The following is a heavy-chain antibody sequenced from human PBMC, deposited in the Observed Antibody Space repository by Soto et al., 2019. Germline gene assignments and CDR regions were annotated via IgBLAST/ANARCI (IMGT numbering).Heavy chain of an antibody. Sequence: EVHLVESGGGVAQPGRSLRLSCATSGFTFDDYAMHWVRQAPGKGLEWVSGISWNSDSTGYADSVKGRFTISRDNAKKSLFLQMNSLRSEDTAFYFCARTTWGHGEPLDSWGQGTLVTVSS. CDR2: ISWNSDST. CDR1: GFTFDDYA. V-gene: IGHV3-9*01. D-gene: IGHD1-1*01. J-gene: IGHJ4*02. CDR3: ARTTWGHGEPLDS.